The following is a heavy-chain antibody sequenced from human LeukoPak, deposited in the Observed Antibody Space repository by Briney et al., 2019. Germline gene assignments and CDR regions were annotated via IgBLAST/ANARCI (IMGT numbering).Heavy chain of an antibody. V-gene: IGHV3-74*01. CDR3: ARDVPHNWFDT. J-gene: IGHJ5*02. Sequence: GGSLRLSCAASGITFGNNWMHWVRQGPGKGLVWISRINSDGGGAIYADSVKGRFTVSRDNAKNTLYLQMNSLRAEDTAVYYCARDVPHNWFDTWDQGTLVTVYS. CDR2: INSDGGGA. CDR1: GITFGNNW.